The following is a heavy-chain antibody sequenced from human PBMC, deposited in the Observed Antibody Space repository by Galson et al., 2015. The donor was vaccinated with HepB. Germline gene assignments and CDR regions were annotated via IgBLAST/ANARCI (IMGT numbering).Heavy chain of an antibody. Sequence: SLRLSCAASGFIFSSYGMNWVRQAPGKGLEWVAVISYEGSNKYYADSVKGRFTISRDNSKNTLYLQMNSLRAEDTAVFYCAKDRFRYSDSRYYFDYWGQGTLVSVSS. CDR3: AKDRFRYSDSRYYFDY. J-gene: IGHJ4*02. CDR1: GFIFSSYG. V-gene: IGHV3-30*18. CDR2: ISYEGSNK. D-gene: IGHD3-16*02.